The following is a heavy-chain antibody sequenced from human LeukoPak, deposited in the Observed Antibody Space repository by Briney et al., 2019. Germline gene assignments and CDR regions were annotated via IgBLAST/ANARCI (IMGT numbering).Heavy chain of an antibody. CDR2: INHSGST. Sequence: SETLSLTCAVYGXSFSGYYWSWIRQPPGKGLEWIGEINHSGSTNYNPSLKSRVTISVDTSKNQFSLKLSSVTAADTAVYYCAREVVITTFAFDIWGQGTMVTVSS. J-gene: IGHJ3*02. CDR1: GXSFSGYY. V-gene: IGHV4-34*01. D-gene: IGHD3-22*01. CDR3: AREVVITTFAFDI.